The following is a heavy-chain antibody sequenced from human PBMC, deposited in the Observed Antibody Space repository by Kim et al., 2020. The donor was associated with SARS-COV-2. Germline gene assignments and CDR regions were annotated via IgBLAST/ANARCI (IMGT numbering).Heavy chain of an antibody. D-gene: IGHD3-10*01. CDR3: ASDTMGRGVHAY. Sequence: KYYVGSVEGRFTISRDNAKNSLYLQMNNLRAEDTAGYYCASDTMGRGVHAYWGQGTLVTVSS. J-gene: IGHJ4*02. CDR2: K. V-gene: IGHV3-7*01.